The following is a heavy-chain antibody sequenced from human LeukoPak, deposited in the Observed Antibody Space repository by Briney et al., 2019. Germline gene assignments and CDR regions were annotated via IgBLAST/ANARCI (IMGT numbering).Heavy chain of an antibody. D-gene: IGHD2-2*01. J-gene: IGHJ6*04. CDR3: ARDPKYQLLGGMDV. V-gene: IGHV4-34*01. Sequence: SETLSLTCAVYGVSFSGYYWSWIRQPPGKGLEWVGEINHSGSTNYNPSLKSRVTISVDKSKNQFSLKLNSVTAADTAVYYCARDPKYQLLGGMDVWGKGTTVTVSS. CDR2: INHSGST. CDR1: GVSFSGYY.